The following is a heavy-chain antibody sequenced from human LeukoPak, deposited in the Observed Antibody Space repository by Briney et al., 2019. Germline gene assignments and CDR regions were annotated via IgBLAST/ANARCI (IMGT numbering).Heavy chain of an antibody. J-gene: IGHJ4*02. CDR3: AKEGYSSSSGFDY. CDR2: ISWNSGSI. CDR1: GFTFDDYA. Sequence: GGSLRLSCAASGFTFDDYAMHWVRQAPGKGLEWVSGISWNSGSIGYADSVKGRFTISRDNAKNSLYLQMNSLRAEDMALYYCAKEGYSSSSGFDYWGQGTLVTVSS. V-gene: IGHV3-9*03. D-gene: IGHD6-6*01.